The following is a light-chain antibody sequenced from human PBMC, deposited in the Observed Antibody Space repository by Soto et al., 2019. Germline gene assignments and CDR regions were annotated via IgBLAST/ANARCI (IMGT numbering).Light chain of an antibody. CDR3: AAWDGSLRGRV. CDR2: SDT. Sequence: QSVLTQPPSASGTPGQRVTISCSGSSSNIGSNTVNWYQQLPGTAPKLLIHSDTQRPSGVPDRFSGSKSGTSASLAISGLRSEDEADYYCAAWDGSLRGRVFGGGTKVTVL. CDR1: SSNIGSNT. J-gene: IGLJ2*01. V-gene: IGLV1-44*01.